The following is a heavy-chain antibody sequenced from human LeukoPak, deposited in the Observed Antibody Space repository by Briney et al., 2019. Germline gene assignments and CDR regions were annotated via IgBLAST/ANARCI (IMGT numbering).Heavy chain of an antibody. D-gene: IGHD6-13*01. Sequence: GASVKVSCKASGYTFTSYDINWVRQATGQGLEWMGWMNPNSGNTGYAQKFQGRVTMTRNTSISTAYMELSSLRSEDTAVYYCARVSKRFTQQDYPWWGQGTLVTVSS. V-gene: IGHV1-8*01. CDR3: ARVSKRFTQQDYPW. CDR1: GYTFTSYD. CDR2: MNPNSGNT. J-gene: IGHJ4*02.